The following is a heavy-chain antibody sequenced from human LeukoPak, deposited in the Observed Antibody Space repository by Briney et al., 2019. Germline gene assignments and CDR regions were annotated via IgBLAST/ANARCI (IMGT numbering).Heavy chain of an antibody. CDR2: IYSGAGT. CDR1: GFTVSSNY. Sequence: PGGSLRLSCAASGFTVSSNYMSWVRQAPGKGLEWVSVIYSGAGTYYADSVKGRFTISRDNSKNTLYLQMNSLRAEDTAVYYCAKFASSGYYPGWFDYWGQRTLVTVSS. J-gene: IGHJ4*02. CDR3: AKFASSGYYPGWFDY. V-gene: IGHV3-53*01. D-gene: IGHD3-22*01.